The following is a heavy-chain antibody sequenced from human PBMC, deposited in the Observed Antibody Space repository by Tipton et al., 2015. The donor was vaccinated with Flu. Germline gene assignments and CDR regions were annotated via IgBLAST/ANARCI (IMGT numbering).Heavy chain of an antibody. J-gene: IGHJ3*02. CDR3: ARRCRDNDCYDAFDI. V-gene: IGHV5-51*01. Sequence: QLVQSGAEVKKAGESLKISCKVSGYRFSTYWIGWVRQVPGKGLEWMGIIDPSDSETKNSPSVQGQASMSVDRSISTAYLHWSSLKASDTAVYYCARRCRDNDCYDAFDIWGQGTMVTVSP. D-gene: IGHD2-21*01. CDR1: GYRFSTYW. CDR2: IDPSDSET.